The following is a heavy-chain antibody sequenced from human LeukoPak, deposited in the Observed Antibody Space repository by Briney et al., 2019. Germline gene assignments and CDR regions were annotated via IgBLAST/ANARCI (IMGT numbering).Heavy chain of an antibody. CDR2: INHSGST. D-gene: IGHD3-3*01. J-gene: IGHJ6*03. CDR1: GGSISSGDYY. CDR3: ARGRLPDFGVVIAPYYYYYYMDV. Sequence: SQTLSLTCTVSGGSISSGDYYWSWIRQPPGKGLEWIGEINHSGSTNYNPSLKSRVTISVDTSKNQFSLKLSSVTAADTAVYYCARGRLPDFGVVIAPYYYYYYMDVWGKGTTVTVSS. V-gene: IGHV4-30-4*08.